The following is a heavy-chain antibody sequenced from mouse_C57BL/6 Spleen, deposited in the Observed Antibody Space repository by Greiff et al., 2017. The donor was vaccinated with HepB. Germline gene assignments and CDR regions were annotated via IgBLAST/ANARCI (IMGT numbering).Heavy chain of an antibody. CDR2: ISYDGSN. V-gene: IGHV3-6*01. Sequence: VQLKESGPGLVKPSQSLSLTCSVTGYSITSGYYWNWIRQFPGNKLEWMGYISYDGSNNYNPSLKNRISITRDTSKNQFFLKLNSVTTEDTATYYCARDLLRGYFDYWGQGTTLTVSS. J-gene: IGHJ2*01. CDR1: GYSITSGYY. D-gene: IGHD1-1*01. CDR3: ARDLLRGYFDY.